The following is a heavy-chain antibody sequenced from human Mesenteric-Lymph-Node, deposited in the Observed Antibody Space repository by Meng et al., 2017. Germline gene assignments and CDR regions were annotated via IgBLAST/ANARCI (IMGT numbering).Heavy chain of an antibody. D-gene: IGHD2-15*01. J-gene: IGHJ4*02. V-gene: IGHV5-51*01. CDR1: GYSFTSSW. Sequence: GGPLRLSCKASGYSFTSSWIGWVCQMPGKGLEWMGIIYPGDSDTRYSPSFQGQVTISADRSISTAYLQWSSLKASDAAMYYYVRVGVVVAASDWGDYWGQGTLVTVSS. CDR3: VRVGVVVAASDWGDY. CDR2: IYPGDSDT.